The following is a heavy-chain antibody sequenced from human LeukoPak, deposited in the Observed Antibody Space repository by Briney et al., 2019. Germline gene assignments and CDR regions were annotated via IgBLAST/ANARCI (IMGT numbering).Heavy chain of an antibody. CDR1: GFSFSSYS. CDR2: IGSTSYYI. D-gene: IGHD6-6*01. V-gene: IGHV3-21*01. J-gene: IGHJ4*02. CDR3: SSSSRGY. Sequence: GGSLRLSCAASGFSFSSYSMNWVRQAPGKGLEWVSSIGSTSYYIHYADSVKGQFTISRDNAKNSLYLQMNSLRAEDTAVYYCSSSSRGYWGQGTLVTVSS.